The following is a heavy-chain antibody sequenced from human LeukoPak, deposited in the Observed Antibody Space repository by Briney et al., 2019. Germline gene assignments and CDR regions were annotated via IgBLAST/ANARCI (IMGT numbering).Heavy chain of an antibody. Sequence: ASVKVSCKASGYTFTSYYMHWVRQAPGQGLERMGIINPSGGSTSYAQKFQGRVTMTRDTSTSTVYMELSSLRSEDTAVYYCAREGIAARPLDCWGQGTLVTVSS. D-gene: IGHD6-6*01. V-gene: IGHV1-46*01. CDR2: INPSGGST. CDR1: GYTFTSYY. CDR3: AREGIAARPLDC. J-gene: IGHJ4*02.